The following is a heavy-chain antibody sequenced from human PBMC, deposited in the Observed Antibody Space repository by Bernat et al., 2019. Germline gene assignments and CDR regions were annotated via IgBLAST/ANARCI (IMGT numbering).Heavy chain of an antibody. D-gene: IGHD2-15*01. Sequence: EVQLVESGGGLVQPGGSLRLSCAASGFTFSSYAMSWVRQAPGKGLEWVSAISGSGGSTYYADSVKGRCTISGDNSKNTMYLQMNSLRAEDTAVYYCAKKFVVAEYYFDYWGQGTLVTDSS. V-gene: IGHV3-23*04. CDR1: GFTFSSYA. J-gene: IGHJ4*02. CDR3: AKKFVVAEYYFDY. CDR2: ISGSGGST.